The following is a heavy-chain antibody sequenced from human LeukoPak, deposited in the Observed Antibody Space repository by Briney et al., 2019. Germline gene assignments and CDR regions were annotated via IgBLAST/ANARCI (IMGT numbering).Heavy chain of an antibody. J-gene: IGHJ5*02. CDR3: ASGGLWLVRDWFDP. Sequence: SETLSLTCTVSGGSISSSSYYWGWFRQPPGKGLKWFGSIYYSGSTYYNPSLKSRVTISVDTSKNQFSLKLSSVTAADTAVYYCASGGLWLVRDWFDPWGQGTLVTVSS. CDR2: IYYSGST. V-gene: IGHV4-39*07. D-gene: IGHD6-19*01. CDR1: GGSISSSSYY.